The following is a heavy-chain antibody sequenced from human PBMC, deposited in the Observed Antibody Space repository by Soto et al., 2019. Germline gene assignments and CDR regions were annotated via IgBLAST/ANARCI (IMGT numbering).Heavy chain of an antibody. CDR1: GGTFNTFA. Sequence: QVQLVQSGAEVKKPGSSVNVSCKASGGTFNTFAISWVRQAPGQGLEYSGGIVPILGPAFYAQRFQGRVTMTADKATKTDSLDLTSLSSEDTAVYDCARAANRYFDSWGQGTQVSVSS. CDR3: ARAANRYFDS. CDR2: IVPILGPA. V-gene: IGHV1-69*06. J-gene: IGHJ4*02.